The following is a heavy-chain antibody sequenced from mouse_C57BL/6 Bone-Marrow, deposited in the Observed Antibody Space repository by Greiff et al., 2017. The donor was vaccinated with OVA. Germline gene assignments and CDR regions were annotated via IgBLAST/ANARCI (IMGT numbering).Heavy chain of an antibody. J-gene: IGHJ2*01. V-gene: IGHV1-7*01. Sequence: QVQLQQSGAELAKPGASVKLSCKASGYTFTSYWMHWVKQRPGQGLEWIGYINPSSGYTKSNQKFKDKATLTADKTSSTAYMQLSSLTDEDSAVYYCARWSSAYSYFDYWGQGTTLTVSS. CDR3: ARWSSAYSYFDY. D-gene: IGHD3-2*02. CDR2: INPSSGYT. CDR1: GYTFTSYW.